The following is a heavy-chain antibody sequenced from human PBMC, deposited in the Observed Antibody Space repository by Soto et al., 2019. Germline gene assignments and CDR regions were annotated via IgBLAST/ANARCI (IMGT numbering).Heavy chain of an antibody. CDR1: GGSFSGYY. V-gene: IGHV4-34*01. D-gene: IGHD6-19*01. J-gene: IGHJ4*02. CDR2: ISHSGST. CDR3: ARGGWSVRFDY. Sequence: QVQLQQWGAGLLKPSETLSLTCAVYGGSFSGYYWSWIRQPPGKGLEWIGEISHSGSTNYNPSLKSRVTISVDTSKNQFSLKLSSLTAADTAVYYCARGGWSVRFDYWGQGALVTVSS.